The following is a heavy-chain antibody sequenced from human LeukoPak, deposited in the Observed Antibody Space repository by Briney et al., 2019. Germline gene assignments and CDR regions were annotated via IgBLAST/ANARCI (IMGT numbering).Heavy chain of an antibody. J-gene: IGHJ6*02. CDR3: AKTCGGDYYYRIDV. Sequence: GGSLRLSCAASGFTFSSYGMHWVRQAPGKGLEWVAVISYDGSNKYYADSVKGRFTISRDNSKNTLYLQMNSLRAEDTAVYYCAKTCGGDYYYRIDVWGQGTTVTVSS. D-gene: IGHD2-21*01. V-gene: IGHV3-30*18. CDR2: ISYDGSNK. CDR1: GFTFSSYG.